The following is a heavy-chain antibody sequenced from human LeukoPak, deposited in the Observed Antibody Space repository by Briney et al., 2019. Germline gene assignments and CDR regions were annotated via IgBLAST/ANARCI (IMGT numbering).Heavy chain of an antibody. Sequence: SGGSLRLSCAASGFTFSSYAMSWVRQAPGKGLEWVSAISGSGGSTYYADSVKGRFTISRDNSKNTQYLQMNSLRAEDTAVYYCAKDSSWELLPHGMDVWAKGPRSPSP. J-gene: IGHJ6*02. V-gene: IGHV3-23*01. CDR2: ISGSGGST. CDR1: GFTFSSYA. CDR3: AKDSSWELLPHGMDV. D-gene: IGHD1-26*01.